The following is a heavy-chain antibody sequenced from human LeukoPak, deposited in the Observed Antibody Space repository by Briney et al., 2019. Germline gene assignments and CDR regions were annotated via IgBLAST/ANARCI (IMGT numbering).Heavy chain of an antibody. Sequence: TGGSLRLSCAASGFTFSNAWMSWVRQAPGKGLEWVANIKQDGSEKYYVDSVKGRFTISRDNAKNSLYLQMNSLRAEDTAMYYCARDSAGNDYWGQGTLVTVSS. CDR3: ARDSAGNDY. V-gene: IGHV3-7*01. CDR2: IKQDGSEK. D-gene: IGHD6-13*01. J-gene: IGHJ4*02. CDR1: GFTFSNAW.